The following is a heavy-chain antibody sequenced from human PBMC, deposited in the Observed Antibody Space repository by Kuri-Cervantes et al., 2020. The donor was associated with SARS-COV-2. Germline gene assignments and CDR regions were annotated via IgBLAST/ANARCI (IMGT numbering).Heavy chain of an antibody. D-gene: IGHD2-2*01. CDR2: ISSSSSTI. J-gene: IGHJ6*02. V-gene: IGHV3-48*02. CDR3: ARGYCSSTSCPPYYYYGMDV. Sequence: GGSLRLSCAASGFTFSSYNMNWVRQAPGKGLEWVSYISSSSSTIYYADSVKGRFTISRDNAKNSLYLQMNSLRDEDTAVYYCARGYCSSTSCPPYYYYGMDVWGQGTTVTVSS. CDR1: GFTFSSYN.